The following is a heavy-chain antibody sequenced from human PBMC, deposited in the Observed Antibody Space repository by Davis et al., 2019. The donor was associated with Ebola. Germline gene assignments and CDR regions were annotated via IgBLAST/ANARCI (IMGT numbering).Heavy chain of an antibody. CDR2: IYTGDSDT. Sequence: GESLKISCKASGNSFSSHWIGWVRQMPGKGLEWMGIIYTGDSDTRYSPSFRGQVTISADKSIKTAFLQWSSLKASDTALYYCARMGKSYYDSLWDYWGQGTLVTVSS. CDR3: ARMGKSYYDSLWDY. J-gene: IGHJ4*02. CDR1: GNSFSSHW. D-gene: IGHD3-10*01. V-gene: IGHV5-51*01.